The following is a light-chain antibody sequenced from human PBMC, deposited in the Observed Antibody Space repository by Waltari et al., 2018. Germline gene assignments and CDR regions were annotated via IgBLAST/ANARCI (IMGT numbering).Light chain of an antibody. J-gene: IGKJ3*01. CDR3: QQHSDFVT. CDR1: QSISNS. V-gene: IGKV3-11*01. Sequence: EIVLTQSPAPLSLSPGARATLSCRATQSISNSVGWYQQKPGQAPRLLIYDVSNRATGIPDRFSGSGSGTDFTLTISSLEPEDFAVYYCQQHSDFVTFGPGTTVEIK. CDR2: DVS.